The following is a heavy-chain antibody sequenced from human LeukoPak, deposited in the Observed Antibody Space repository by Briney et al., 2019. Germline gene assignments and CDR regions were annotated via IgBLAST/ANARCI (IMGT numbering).Heavy chain of an antibody. Sequence: ASVKVSCKTSGNTFSSNIINWVRQAPGQRLDWMGWINAGNGNTKYSEKFQGRVTITGDTSASTVYMEMSSLRSEDTAVYYCARERPTTTAFHVWGQGTMVTVS. CDR2: INAGNGNT. V-gene: IGHV1-3*01. D-gene: IGHD1-14*01. CDR3: ARERPTTTAFHV. CDR1: GNTFSSNI. J-gene: IGHJ3*01.